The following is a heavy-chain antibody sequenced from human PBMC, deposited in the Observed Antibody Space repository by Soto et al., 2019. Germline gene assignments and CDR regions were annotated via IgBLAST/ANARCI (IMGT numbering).Heavy chain of an antibody. CDR2: IIPIFGTA. CDR3: ARDRGIAADPPNYYGMEA. D-gene: IGHD6-13*01. V-gene: IGHV1-69*13. CDR1: GGTFSSYA. Sequence: GASVEVSCKASGGTFSSYAISWVRQAPGQGLEWMGGIIPIFGTANYAQKFQGRVTITADESTSTAYMELSSLRPEDTAVYYCARDRGIAADPPNYYGMEAWGKGTTITVSS. J-gene: IGHJ6*04.